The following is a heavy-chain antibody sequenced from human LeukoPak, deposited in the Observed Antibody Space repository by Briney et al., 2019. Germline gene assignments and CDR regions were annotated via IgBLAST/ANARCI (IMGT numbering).Heavy chain of an antibody. J-gene: IGHJ6*03. Sequence: ASVKVSCKASGYTFTSYDINWVRQATGQGLEWMGWMNPNSGNTGYAQRFQGRVTMTRNTSISTAYMELSSLRSEDTAVYYCARSSIAARPGGYYYYMDVWGKGTTVTVSS. CDR3: ARSSIAARPGGYYYYMDV. CDR2: MNPNSGNT. V-gene: IGHV1-8*01. CDR1: GYTFTSYD. D-gene: IGHD6-6*01.